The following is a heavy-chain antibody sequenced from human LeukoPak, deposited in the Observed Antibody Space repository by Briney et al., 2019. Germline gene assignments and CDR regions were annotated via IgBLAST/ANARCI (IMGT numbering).Heavy chain of an antibody. V-gene: IGHV4-59*01. CDR2: VYYTGNT. D-gene: IGHD1-26*01. CDR1: GGSINYYY. Sequence: SETLSLTCTVSGGSINYYYWSWIRQPPVKGLEWIGYVYYTGNTNYNPSLKSRVTMSVDTSKNQFSLKLSSVTAADTAIYYCARLGSYFDYWGQGTLVTVSS. J-gene: IGHJ4*02. CDR3: ARLGSYFDY.